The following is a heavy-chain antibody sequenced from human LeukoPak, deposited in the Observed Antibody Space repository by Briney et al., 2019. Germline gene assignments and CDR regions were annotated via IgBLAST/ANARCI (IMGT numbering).Heavy chain of an antibody. CDR3: ARGARSFDY. CDR2: IYYIGFTSYT. CDR1: GASISTYY. V-gene: IGHV4-59*08. Sequence: PSETLSLTCTVAGASISTYYWSWIRHPQGKGLEWIGYIYYIGFTSYTNYNPSLKSRVTMSVDTSKNQFSLKLSPLTAADTAVYYCARGARSFDYWGQGTLVTVSS. J-gene: IGHJ4*02.